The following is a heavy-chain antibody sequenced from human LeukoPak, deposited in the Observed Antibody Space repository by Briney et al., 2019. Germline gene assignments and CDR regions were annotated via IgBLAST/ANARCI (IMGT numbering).Heavy chain of an antibody. D-gene: IGHD6-25*01. V-gene: IGHV1-2*02. J-gene: IGHJ3*02. CDR1: GYTFTGYY. CDR2: INPNSGGT. CDR3: ARAYAPASGAFDI. Sequence: ASVKVSCKASGYTFTGYYMHWVRQAPGQGLEWMGWINPNSGGTNYAQKFQGRVTMTRDTSSSTAYMELSRLRSDDTAVYYCARAYAPASGAFDIWGQGTMVTVSS.